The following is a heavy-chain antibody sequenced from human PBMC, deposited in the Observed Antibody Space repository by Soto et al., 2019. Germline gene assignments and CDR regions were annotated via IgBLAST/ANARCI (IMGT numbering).Heavy chain of an antibody. CDR1: GGTFSSYA. CDR3: ARERGYYYDSSGYSDY. J-gene: IGHJ4*02. V-gene: IGHV1-69*13. Sequence: SVNVSCKASGGTFSSYAISWVRQAPGQGLEWMGGIIPIFGTANYAQKFQGRVTITADESTSTAYMELSSLRSEDTAVYYCARERGYYYDSSGYSDYWGQGTLVTVSS. CDR2: IIPIFGTA. D-gene: IGHD3-22*01.